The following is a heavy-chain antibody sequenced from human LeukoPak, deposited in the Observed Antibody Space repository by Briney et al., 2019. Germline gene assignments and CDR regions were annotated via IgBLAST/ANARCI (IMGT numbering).Heavy chain of an antibody. CDR1: GYTFTGYY. CDR2: INPNSGGT. Sequence: ASVKVSCKASGYTFTGYYMYWVRQAPGQGLEWMGRINPNSGGTNYAQKFQGRVTMTRDTSISTAYMELSRLRSDDTAVYYCASSEGGYNLFDYWGQGTLVTVSS. D-gene: IGHD5-24*01. CDR3: ASSEGGYNLFDY. V-gene: IGHV1-2*06. J-gene: IGHJ4*02.